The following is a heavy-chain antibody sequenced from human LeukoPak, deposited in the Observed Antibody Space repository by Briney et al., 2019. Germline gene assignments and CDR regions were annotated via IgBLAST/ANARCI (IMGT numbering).Heavy chain of an antibody. CDR3: ARDFTYSDTAAGL. CDR1: WYTLTSYG. J-gene: IGHJ4*02. D-gene: IGHD6-13*01. V-gene: IGHV1-18*01. CDR2: ISAYNGNT. Sequence: GSVKGSCKASWYTLTSYGISWVRQAPGQRVEWMGWISAYNGNTNYAQKLQGRVTMTTDTSTSTAYMELRSLRSDDTAVYYCARDFTYSDTAAGLWGQGTLVTVSS.